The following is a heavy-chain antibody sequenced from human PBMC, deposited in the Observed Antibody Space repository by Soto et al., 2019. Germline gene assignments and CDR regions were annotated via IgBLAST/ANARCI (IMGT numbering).Heavy chain of an antibody. D-gene: IGHD2-2*01. CDR1: GFTFSSYA. V-gene: IGHV3-23*01. CDR2: ISGSGGST. CDR3: AKGIAXGEVLMGEVVPAATDDF. Sequence: GGSLRLSCAASGFTFSSYAMSWVRQAPGKGLEWVSVISGSGGSTYYADSVKGRFTISRDNSKNTLYLQMTSLRAEDTAVYYCAKGIAXGEVLMGEVVPAATDDFWGQGTLVTVSS. J-gene: IGHJ4*02.